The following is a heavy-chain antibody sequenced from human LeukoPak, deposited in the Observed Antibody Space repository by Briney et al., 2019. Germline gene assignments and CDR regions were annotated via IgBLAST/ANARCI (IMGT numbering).Heavy chain of an antibody. CDR3: AREGTGSYNPRFDY. CDR2: IYSGGST. Sequence: PGGSLRLSCAASGFTLSSYAMSWVRQAPGKGLEWVSVIYSGGSTYYADSVKGRFTISRDNSKNTLYLQMNSLRAEDTAVYYCAREGTGSYNPRFDYWGQGTLVTVSS. V-gene: IGHV3-66*01. CDR1: GFTLSSYA. J-gene: IGHJ4*02. D-gene: IGHD3-10*01.